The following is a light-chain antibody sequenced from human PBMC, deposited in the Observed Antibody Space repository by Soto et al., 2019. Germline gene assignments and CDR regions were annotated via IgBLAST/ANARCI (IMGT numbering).Light chain of an antibody. CDR2: YDS. V-gene: IGLV3-21*04. CDR1: NIGSKS. J-gene: IGLJ2*01. CDR3: QVWDSSSDHVV. Sequence: SYELTQPPSVSVAPGKTARITCGGNNIGSKSVHWYQQKPGQAPVLVIYYDSDRPSGIPERFSGSNSGNTATLTISRVEAGEEADDYCQVWDSSSDHVVFGGGTKLTVL.